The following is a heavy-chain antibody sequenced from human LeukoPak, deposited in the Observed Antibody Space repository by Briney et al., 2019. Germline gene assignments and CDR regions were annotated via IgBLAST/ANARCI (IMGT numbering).Heavy chain of an antibody. CDR1: GYSISGSNYY. J-gene: IGHJ4*02. Sequence: PSETLSLTCTVSGYSISGSNYYWGWIRQPPGKGLEWIGSIFHSGSTYYNPSLKSRVTMSVDTSKNHFSLKLSSVTAADTAVYYCARAYSSRSEYFDYWGQGTLITVSS. D-gene: IGHD6-13*01. CDR3: ARAYSSRSEYFDY. V-gene: IGHV4-39*02. CDR2: IFHSGST.